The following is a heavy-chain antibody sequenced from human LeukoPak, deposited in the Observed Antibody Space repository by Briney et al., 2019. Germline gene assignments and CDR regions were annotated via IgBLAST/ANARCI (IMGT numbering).Heavy chain of an antibody. Sequence: GGSLRLSCAVSGVSVSSNYMSWVRQAPGKGLEWVSVIYSSGDTHYADSVQGRFTISRDNSRNTLYLQMNNLRAEDTAVYYCASRGPRYCSRGTCQRWFDPWGQGTLVTVSS. D-gene: IGHD2-15*01. CDR1: GVSVSSNY. V-gene: IGHV3-53*01. J-gene: IGHJ5*02. CDR2: IYSSGDT. CDR3: ASRGPRYCSRGTCQRWFDP.